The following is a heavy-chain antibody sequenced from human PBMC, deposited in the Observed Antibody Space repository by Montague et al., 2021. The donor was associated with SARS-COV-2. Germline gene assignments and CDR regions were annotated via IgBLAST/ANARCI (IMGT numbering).Heavy chain of an antibody. D-gene: IGHD3-10*01. CDR1: SSSYLPSY. Sequence: SETLSLTCAVYSSSYLPSYWSRIRYPPGAALDRIAVVNLSGNYFYNPSPMTRVTISEPTSSSQFSLRLTSVSAADTAIYYCARARGSHYMSWFGSWGQGTLVCVSS. V-gene: IGHV4-34*01. J-gene: IGHJ5*01. CDR2: VNLSGNY. CDR3: ARARGSHYMSWFGS.